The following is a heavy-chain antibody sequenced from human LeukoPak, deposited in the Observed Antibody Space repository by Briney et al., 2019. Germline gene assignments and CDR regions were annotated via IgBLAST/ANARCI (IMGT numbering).Heavy chain of an antibody. CDR2: TYYRSKWYN. CDR3: ARNSGWLDY. D-gene: IGHD6-19*01. Sequence: SQTLSLTCAFSGDSVSINSAAWNWIRQSPSRGLEWLGRTYYRSKWYNDYAVSVKSRITVNPDTSKNQFSLHPNSVTPEDTAVYYSARNSGWLDYWAQGTLVTVSS. CDR1: GDSVSINSAA. V-gene: IGHV6-1*01. J-gene: IGHJ4*02.